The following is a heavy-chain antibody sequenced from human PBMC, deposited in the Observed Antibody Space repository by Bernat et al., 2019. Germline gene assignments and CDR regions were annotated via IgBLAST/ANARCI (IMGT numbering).Heavy chain of an antibody. CDR2: INSDGSST. D-gene: IGHD4/OR15-4a*01. Sequence: EVQLVESGGGLVQPGGSLRLSCAASGFTFSSYWMHWVRQAPGKGLVWVSRINSDGSSTSYADSVKGRFTISRDNAKHTLYLQMTSLRAEDTAVYYCARDPGAYYYYMDVWGKGTTVTVSS. J-gene: IGHJ6*03. CDR3: ARDPGAYYYYMDV. CDR1: GFTFSSYW. V-gene: IGHV3-74*01.